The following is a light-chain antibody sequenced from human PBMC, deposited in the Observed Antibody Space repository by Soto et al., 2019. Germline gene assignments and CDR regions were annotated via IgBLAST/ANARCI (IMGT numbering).Light chain of an antibody. J-gene: IGKJ1*01. CDR3: QQYSDSSGA. CDR1: QSIGTW. Sequence: DIQVTQSPSTLSASVGDRVTITCGASQSIGTWLAWYQQKPGKDPKLLIFDASTLESGVPSRFSGSGSGTDFALTISSLQPDDFATYYCQQYSDSSGAFGQGTRVEIK. CDR2: DAS. V-gene: IGKV1-5*01.